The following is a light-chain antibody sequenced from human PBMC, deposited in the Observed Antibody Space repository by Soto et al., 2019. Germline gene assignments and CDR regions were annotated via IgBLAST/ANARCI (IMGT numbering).Light chain of an antibody. V-gene: IGKV1-39*01. J-gene: IGKJ1*01. Sequence: DIHINQSPSSLSASVGDRVTITCRASQSISSYLNWYQQKPGKAPKLLIYAASSLQSGVPSRFSGSGSGADFTLTISSLQPEDFATYYCQQSYSTPPTFGQGTKVDIK. CDR3: QQSYSTPPT. CDR1: QSISSY. CDR2: AAS.